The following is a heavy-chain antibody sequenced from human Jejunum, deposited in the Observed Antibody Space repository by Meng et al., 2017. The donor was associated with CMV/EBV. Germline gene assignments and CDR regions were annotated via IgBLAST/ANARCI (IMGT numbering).Heavy chain of an antibody. CDR1: FTSYW. CDR3: ARPIIASRSGYQYGMDV. J-gene: IGHJ6*02. CDR2: IYPDDSET. V-gene: IGHV5-51*01. Sequence: FTSYWIGWVRQMPGKGLEWMGIIYPDDSETRYGPSFQGQVTISADKSISTAYLQRSSLKASDTAIYYCARPIIASRSGYQYGMDVWGQGTTVTVSS.